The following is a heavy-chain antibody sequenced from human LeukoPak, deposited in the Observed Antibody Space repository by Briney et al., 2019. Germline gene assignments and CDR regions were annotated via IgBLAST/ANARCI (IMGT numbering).Heavy chain of an antibody. Sequence: ASVKVSCKASGGIFGNFGFTWVRQAPGQGLEWMGRIIPTLGKTSYTQKFQGRVTITADTSTSTAYMELSGLRSEDTAMYYCARVSDCSGGTCCVFDYWGQGILVIVSS. CDR1: GGIFGNFG. V-gene: IGHV1-69*04. CDR2: IIPTLGKT. CDR3: ARVSDCSGGTCCVFDY. J-gene: IGHJ4*02. D-gene: IGHD2-15*01.